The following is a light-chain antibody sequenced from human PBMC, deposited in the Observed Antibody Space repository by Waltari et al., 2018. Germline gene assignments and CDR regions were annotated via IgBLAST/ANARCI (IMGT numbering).Light chain of an antibody. V-gene: IGLV3-21*02. Sequence: SYVVTQPPSVSVAPGRTARITWAGDKIGSQSVHWYQQKPGQAPVLVIYDDTDRPSGIPERFSGSSSGNTATLTIRRVEAGDEADYYSQVWDSSSDPLFGVGTKLTVL. J-gene: IGLJ2*01. CDR1: KIGSQS. CDR3: QVWDSSSDPL. CDR2: DDT.